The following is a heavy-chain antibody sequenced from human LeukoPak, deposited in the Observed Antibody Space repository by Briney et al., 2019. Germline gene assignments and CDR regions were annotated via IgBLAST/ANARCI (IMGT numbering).Heavy chain of an antibody. V-gene: IGHV5-51*01. J-gene: IGHJ4*02. CDR2: IYLGDPDT. CDR3: ARRPGGYTYGRQNFDY. D-gene: IGHD5-18*01. CDR1: GYSFTSYW. Sequence: GESLKISCKGSGYSFTSYWIGWVRQMPGKGLEWMGIIYLGDPDTRYSPSFQGQVTISADKSISTAYLQWSSLKASDTAMYYCARRPGGYTYGRQNFDYWGQGTLVTVSS.